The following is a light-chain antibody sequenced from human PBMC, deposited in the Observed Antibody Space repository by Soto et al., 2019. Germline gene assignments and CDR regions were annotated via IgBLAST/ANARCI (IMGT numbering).Light chain of an antibody. CDR3: QQYNNWPWT. V-gene: IGKV3-15*01. Sequence: EIVFTQSPGTLSLSPGGRATLSFRASQSVSNNYLAWYQQKPGQAPRPLIHGASTRATGFPARFSGSGSGTDFTLTISSLQSEDFAVYYCQQYNNWPWTFGQGTKVDIK. CDR2: GAS. J-gene: IGKJ1*01. CDR1: QSVSNN.